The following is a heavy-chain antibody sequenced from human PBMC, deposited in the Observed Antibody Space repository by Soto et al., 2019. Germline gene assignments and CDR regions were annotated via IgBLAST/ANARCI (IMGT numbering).Heavy chain of an antibody. J-gene: IGHJ5*02. V-gene: IGHV1-2*04. Sequence: ASVKVSCKASGYTFTGCYMHWVRQAPGQGLEWMGWINPNSGGTNYAQKFQGWVTMTRDTSISTAYMELSRLRSDDTAVYYCARDLGEPPLMLLDPWGQGTLVTVS. D-gene: IGHD2-21*01. CDR2: INPNSGGT. CDR3: ARDLGEPPLMLLDP. CDR1: GYTFTGCY.